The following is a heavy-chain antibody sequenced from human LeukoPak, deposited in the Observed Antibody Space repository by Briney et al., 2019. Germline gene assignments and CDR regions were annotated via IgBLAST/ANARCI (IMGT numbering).Heavy chain of an antibody. D-gene: IGHD3-22*01. V-gene: IGHV3-21*01. CDR1: GFTFSSYS. Sequence: PGGSLRLSCAASGFTFSSYSMNWVRQAPGKGLEWVSSISSSSSYIYYADSVKGRFTISRDNAKNSLYLQMNSLRAEDTAVYYCARDSRPITMIVVAITGGFDYWGQGTLVTVSS. J-gene: IGHJ4*02. CDR3: ARDSRPITMIVVAITGGFDY. CDR2: ISSSSSYI.